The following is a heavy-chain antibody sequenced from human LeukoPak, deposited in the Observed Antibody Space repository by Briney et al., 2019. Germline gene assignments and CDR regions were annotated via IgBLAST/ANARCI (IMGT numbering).Heavy chain of an antibody. CDR1: GFTFSSYA. CDR2: ISYDGSNK. J-gene: IGHJ5*02. CDR3: AGFYGSGSPRFGP. D-gene: IGHD3-10*01. Sequence: GRSLLLSCAASGFTFSSYAMHWVRQAPGKGLEWVAVISYDGSNKYYADSVKGRFTISRDNSKNTLYLQMNSLRAEDTAVYYCAGFYGSGSPRFGPWGQGTLVTVSS. V-gene: IGHV3-30-3*01.